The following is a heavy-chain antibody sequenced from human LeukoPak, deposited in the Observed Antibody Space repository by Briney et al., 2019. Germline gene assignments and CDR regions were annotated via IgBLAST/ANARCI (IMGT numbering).Heavy chain of an antibody. CDR2: IKSSGTTI. CDR1: GFTFSSYA. Sequence: GGSLRLSCAASGFTFSSYAMNWVRQAPGKGLEWVSYIKSSGTTIYYADSVRGRFTISRDNAKNSLYLQMNSLRAEDTAVYYCASDSRSHFDNRGQGTLVTVYS. J-gene: IGHJ4*02. CDR3: ASDSRSHFDN. V-gene: IGHV3-48*03.